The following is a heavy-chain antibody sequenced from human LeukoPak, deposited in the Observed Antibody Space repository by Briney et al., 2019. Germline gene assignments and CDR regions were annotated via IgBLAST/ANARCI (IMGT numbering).Heavy chain of an antibody. Sequence: ASLKVSCKTSGYTATDYYMRWVRQTPGQGLEGVGWINPNSGVTHDAQKFQGRVTMTRDTSISTAYMELSRLTYDDTAVYYCARAPPDRDVLTGYYIPNYYYGMTSGAKGPRSPPP. V-gene: IGHV1-2*02. CDR2: INPNSGVT. J-gene: IGHJ6*02. CDR1: GYTATDYY. CDR3: ARAPPDRDVLTGYYIPNYYYGMTS. D-gene: IGHD3-9*01.